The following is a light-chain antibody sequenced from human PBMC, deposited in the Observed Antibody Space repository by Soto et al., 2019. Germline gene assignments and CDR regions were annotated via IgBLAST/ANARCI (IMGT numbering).Light chain of an antibody. CDR1: QSVSSY. Sequence: EIVLTQSPATLSLSPGERATLSCRASQSVSSYLAWYQQKPGQAPRLLIYDASNRATGIPVRFSGSGFGTDFTLTLSSLEPEDFAVYYCQQRSNWPLTFGGGTKVEIK. V-gene: IGKV3-11*01. J-gene: IGKJ4*01. CDR2: DAS. CDR3: QQRSNWPLT.